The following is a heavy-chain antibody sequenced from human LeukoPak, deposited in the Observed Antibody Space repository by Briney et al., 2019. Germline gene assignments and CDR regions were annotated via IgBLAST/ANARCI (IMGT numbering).Heavy chain of an antibody. Sequence: PSETLSLTCTVSGGSISSSSYYWGWIRQPPGKGLEWIGSIYYSGSTYYNPSLKSRVTISVDTSKNQFSLKLSSVTAADTAVYYCAREGRWGNPRVFDYWGQGTLVTVSS. CDR2: IYYSGST. CDR1: GGSISSSSYY. CDR3: AREGRWGNPRVFDY. D-gene: IGHD4-23*01. V-gene: IGHV4-39*07. J-gene: IGHJ4*02.